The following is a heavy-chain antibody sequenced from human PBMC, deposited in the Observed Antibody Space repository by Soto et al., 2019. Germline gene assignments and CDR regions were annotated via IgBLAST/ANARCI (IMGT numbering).Heavy chain of an antibody. CDR2: VYYTGST. J-gene: IGHJ4*02. D-gene: IGHD6-19*01. CDR3: ARSVAVPGAHIDY. V-gene: IGHV4-59*01. CDR1: GGSISSYY. Sequence: LSRTCTVSGGSISSYYWSWIRQPPGKGLEWLGYVYYTGSTNYSPSLRSRVSISVDTSKNEFSLRLSSVTAADTAVYFCARSVAVPGAHIDYWGQGTQVTVSS.